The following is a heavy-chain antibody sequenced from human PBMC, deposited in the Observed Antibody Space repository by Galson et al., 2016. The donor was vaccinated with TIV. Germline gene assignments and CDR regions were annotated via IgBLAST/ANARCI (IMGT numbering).Heavy chain of an antibody. CDR1: GGTFSSYT. V-gene: IGHV1-69*02. Sequence: SVKVSCKASGGTFSSYTLSWVQQAPGQGLEWMGTIIPILGVTNYAQKLRGRVTITADKSTGTAYMEVTSLRSEDTATYYCARLDSTSWYGYFQHWGQGTLVTVSS. CDR2: IIPILGVT. J-gene: IGHJ1*01. CDR3: ARLDSTSWYGYFQH. D-gene: IGHD6-13*01.